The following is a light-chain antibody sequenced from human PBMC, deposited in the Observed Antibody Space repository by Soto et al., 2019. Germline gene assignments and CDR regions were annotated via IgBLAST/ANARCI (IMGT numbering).Light chain of an antibody. CDR3: QQLNTYFPLT. Sequence: DIQMTQSPFTLSASVGDRVTVTCRASQGISSYLAWYQQKPGKAPKLLINDASTLQSGVPSRFSGSGSGTDFTLTISGLQPEDFATYYCQQLNTYFPLTFGGGTKVDIK. CDR2: DAS. CDR1: QGISSY. J-gene: IGKJ4*01. V-gene: IGKV1-9*01.